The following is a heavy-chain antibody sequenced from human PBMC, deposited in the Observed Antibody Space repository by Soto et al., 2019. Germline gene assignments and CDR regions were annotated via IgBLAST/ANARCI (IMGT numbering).Heavy chain of an antibody. V-gene: IGHV1-69*12. Sequence: QVQLVQSGAEVKKPGSSVKVSCKASGGTFSSYAISWVRQAPGQGLEWMGGIIPIFGTANYAQKFQGRVTIPAVESTGTAYMDLSSLIAEDTGVYYCARLNRGQLARAGMDVWGPGTPVTVSS. CDR1: GGTFSSYA. CDR2: IIPIFGTA. D-gene: IGHD6-6*01. CDR3: ARLNRGQLARAGMDV. J-gene: IGHJ6*02.